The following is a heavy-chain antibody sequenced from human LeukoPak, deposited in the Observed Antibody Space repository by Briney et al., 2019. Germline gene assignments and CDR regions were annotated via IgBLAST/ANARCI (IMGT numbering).Heavy chain of an antibody. V-gene: IGHV4-31*03. CDR2: IYYSGST. CDR3: ARASGGDFWSAKPLGYYYYGMDV. Sequence: PSETLSLTCTVSGGSISSGGYYWSWIRRHPGKGLEWIGYIYYSGSTYYNPSLKSRVTISVDTSKNQFSLKLSSVTAADTAVYYCARASGGDFWSAKPLGYYYYGMDVWGQGTTVTVSS. J-gene: IGHJ6*02. CDR1: GGSISSGGYY. D-gene: IGHD3-3*01.